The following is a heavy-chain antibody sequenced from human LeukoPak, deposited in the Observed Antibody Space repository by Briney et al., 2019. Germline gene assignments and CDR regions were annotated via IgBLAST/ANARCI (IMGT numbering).Heavy chain of an antibody. Sequence: SETLSLTCTVSGGSISSYYWSWIRQPPEKGLEWIGYIYYSGSTNYNPSLKSRVTISVDTSKNQFSLKLSSVTAADTAVYYCAREIYDILDRWFDPWGQGTLVTVSS. CDR2: IYYSGST. J-gene: IGHJ5*02. V-gene: IGHV4-59*01. D-gene: IGHD3-9*01. CDR3: AREIYDILDRWFDP. CDR1: GGSISSYY.